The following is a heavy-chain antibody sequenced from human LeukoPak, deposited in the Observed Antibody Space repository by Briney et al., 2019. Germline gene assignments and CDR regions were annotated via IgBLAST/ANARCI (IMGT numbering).Heavy chain of an antibody. Sequence: ASVKVSCKASGYTFTSYYMHWVRQAPGQGLEWMGIINPNGGSTSYAQKFQGRATMTRDTSTSTVYMELSSLRSEDTAVYYCARARSHRIAAAGTDYWGQGTLVTVSS. J-gene: IGHJ4*02. D-gene: IGHD6-13*01. CDR1: GYTFTSYY. CDR3: ARARSHRIAAAGTDY. V-gene: IGHV1-46*01. CDR2: INPNGGST.